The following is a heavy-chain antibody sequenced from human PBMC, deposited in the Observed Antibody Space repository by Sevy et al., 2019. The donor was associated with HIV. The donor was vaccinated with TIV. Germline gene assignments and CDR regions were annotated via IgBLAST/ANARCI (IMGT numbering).Heavy chain of an antibody. J-gene: IGHJ5*02. CDR2: KFVNTSP. D-gene: IGHD6-19*01. CDR1: GFSISSGYH. V-gene: IGHV4-38-2*01. Sequence: SETLSLTCDVSGFSISSGYHWGWIRQSPGKGLEWIGSKFVNTSPYYNPSLKSRATVSLDTSKNQVSLRLTSVTAADTAVYCVKSDASGWFWVALDLWGHGTLVTVSS. CDR3: KSDASGWFWVALDL.